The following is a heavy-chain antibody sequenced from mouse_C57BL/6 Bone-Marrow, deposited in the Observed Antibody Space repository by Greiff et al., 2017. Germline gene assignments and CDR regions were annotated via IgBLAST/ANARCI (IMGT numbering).Heavy chain of an antibody. Sequence: QVQLQQPGTELVKPGASVKLSCKASGYTFTSYWMHWVKQRPGQGLEWIGNINPSNGGTNYNEKFKSKATLTVDKSSSTAYMQLSSLTSEDSAVYYCANPFHYYGSSYDYFDVWGTGTTVTVSS. CDR1: GYTFTSYW. D-gene: IGHD1-1*01. CDR3: ANPFHYYGSSYDYFDV. V-gene: IGHV1-53*01. J-gene: IGHJ1*03. CDR2: INPSNGGT.